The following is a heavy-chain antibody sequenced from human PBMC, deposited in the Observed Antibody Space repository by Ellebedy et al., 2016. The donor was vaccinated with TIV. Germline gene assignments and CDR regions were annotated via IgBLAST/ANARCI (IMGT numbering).Heavy chain of an antibody. V-gene: IGHV1-3*01. CDR2: LNAGNGYL. D-gene: IGHD6-19*01. CDR3: ARKERGGRYPFDF. CDR1: GYTFTDYA. Sequence: AASVKVSCKASGYTFTDYAIHWVRQAPGQRLEWMGWLNAGNGYLKYSGKFEGRVSITRDTSANTAPMEVSSLTSEDTAVYYCARKERGGRYPFDFWGQGTLVTVSS. J-gene: IGHJ4*02.